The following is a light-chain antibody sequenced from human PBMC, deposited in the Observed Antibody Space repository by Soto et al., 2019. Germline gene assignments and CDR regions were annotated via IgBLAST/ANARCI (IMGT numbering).Light chain of an antibody. Sequence: QLVLTQPPSASGTPGQRVTISCSGSSSNIGSNTVNWYQQLPGTAPKLLIYNNNQRPSGVPDRFSGSKSATSASLAISGLQSEDEADYYCAAWDDSLTSWVFGGGTQLTVL. J-gene: IGLJ3*02. CDR3: AAWDDSLTSWV. CDR2: NNN. CDR1: SSNIGSNT. V-gene: IGLV1-44*01.